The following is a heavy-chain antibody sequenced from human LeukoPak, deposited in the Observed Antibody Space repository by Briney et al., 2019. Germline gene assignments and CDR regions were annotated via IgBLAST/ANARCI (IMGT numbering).Heavy chain of an antibody. D-gene: IGHD3-10*01. CDR1: GGTFSSYA. CDR2: IIPIFGTA. Sequence: SVKVSCKASGGTFSSYAISWVRQAPGQGLEWMGGIIPIFGTANYAQKFQGRVTITADESTSTAYMELSSLRSEDTAVYYCARGGAYYGSGSYYPTLDYWGQGTLVTVSS. V-gene: IGHV1-69*13. CDR3: ARGGAYYGSGSYYPTLDY. J-gene: IGHJ4*02.